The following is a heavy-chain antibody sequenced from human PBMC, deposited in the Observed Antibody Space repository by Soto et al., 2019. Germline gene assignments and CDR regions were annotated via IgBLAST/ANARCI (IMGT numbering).Heavy chain of an antibody. CDR2: IIPILGIA. J-gene: IGHJ6*03. CDR1: GGTFSSYT. D-gene: IGHD5-12*01. Sequence: QVQLVQSGAEVKKPGSSVKVSCKASGGTFSSYTISWVRQAPGQGLEWMGRIIPILGIANYAQKFQGRVTITADKSTSTAYMELSSLRSEDTAVYYCARDSTEDIVATINFCYYYYYYMDVWGKGTTVTVSS. CDR3: ARDSTEDIVATINFCYYYYYYMDV. V-gene: IGHV1-69*08.